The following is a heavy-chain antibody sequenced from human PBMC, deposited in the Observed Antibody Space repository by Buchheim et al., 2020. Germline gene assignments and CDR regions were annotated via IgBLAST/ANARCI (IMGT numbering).Heavy chain of an antibody. J-gene: IGHJ2*01. D-gene: IGHD4-23*01. Sequence: QVQLVESGGGVVQPGRSLRLSCAASGFTFSSYGMHWVRQAPGKGLEWVAVIWYDGSNKYYADSVKGRFTISRDNSKNTLYLQMNSLRAEDTAVYYCARGLLDYGSNWSPGVCDWYFDLWGRGTL. CDR3: ARGLLDYGSNWSPGVCDWYFDL. CDR1: GFTFSSYG. V-gene: IGHV3-33*01. CDR2: IWYDGSNK.